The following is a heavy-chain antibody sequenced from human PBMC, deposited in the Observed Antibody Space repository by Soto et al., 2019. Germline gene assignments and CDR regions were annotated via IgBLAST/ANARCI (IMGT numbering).Heavy chain of an antibody. CDR3: AKVPYDSGWTYYFDY. J-gene: IGHJ4*02. Sequence: LRLSCAASGFTFSSYAMSWVRQAPGKGLEWVSAISGSGGSTYYADSVKGRFTISRDNSKNTLYLQMNSLRAEDTAVYYCAKVPYDSGWTYYFDYWGQGTLVTVSS. CDR2: ISGSGGST. CDR1: GFTFSSYA. V-gene: IGHV3-23*01. D-gene: IGHD6-19*01.